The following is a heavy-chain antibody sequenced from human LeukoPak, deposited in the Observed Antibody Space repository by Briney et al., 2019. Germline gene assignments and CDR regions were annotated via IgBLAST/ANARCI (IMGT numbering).Heavy chain of an antibody. D-gene: IGHD1-26*01. V-gene: IGHV3-49*03. CDR3: TREGGSYYPGPSYPFDY. J-gene: IGHJ4*02. CDR1: GFTFGDYA. CDR2: IRSKAYGGIT. Sequence: GGSLRLSCTASGFTFGDYAMSWFRQAPGKGLEWVGFIRSKAYGGITEYAASVKGRFTISRDDSKSIAYLQMNSLKTEDTAVYYCTREGGSYYPGPSYPFDYWGQGTLVTVSS.